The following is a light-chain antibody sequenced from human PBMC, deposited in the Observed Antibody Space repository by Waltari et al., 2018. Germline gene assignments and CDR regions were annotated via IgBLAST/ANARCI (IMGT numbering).Light chain of an antibody. CDR1: PSISNY. CDR3: QQSYSTPRLT. J-gene: IGKJ4*01. V-gene: IGKV1-39*01. Sequence: DIQMTQSPSSLSASVGDRVTISSRASPSISNYLNWYQQKPEQAATLLFYAASSLQSGVTSRFSGSGSGTDFTLTISSLQHKEVATYYCQQSYSTPRLTFGGRTKVEIK. CDR2: AAS.